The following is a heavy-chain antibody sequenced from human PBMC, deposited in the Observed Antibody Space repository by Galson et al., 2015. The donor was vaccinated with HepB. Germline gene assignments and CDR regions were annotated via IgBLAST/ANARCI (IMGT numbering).Heavy chain of an antibody. CDR3: ARGEAGAGELFFEYFQH. CDR1: GFTFSSYA. D-gene: IGHD3-10*01. CDR2: ISYDGSNK. Sequence: SLRLSCAASGFTFSSYAMHWVRQAPGKGLEWVAVISYDGSNKYYADSVKGRFTISRDNSKNTLYLQMNSLRAEDTAVYYCARGEAGAGELFFEYFQHWGQGTLVTVSS. V-gene: IGHV3-30*04. J-gene: IGHJ1*01.